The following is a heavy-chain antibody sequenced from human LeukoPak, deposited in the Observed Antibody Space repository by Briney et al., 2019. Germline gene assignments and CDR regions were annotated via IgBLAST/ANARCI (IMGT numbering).Heavy chain of an antibody. CDR1: GGTFSSYA. J-gene: IGHJ3*02. Sequence: SVKVSCKASGGTFSSYAISWVRQAPGQGLEWMGGIIPIFGTANYAQKFQGRVTITTDESTSTAYMELSSLRSEDTAVYYCARESQLASSRAFDIWGQGTMVTVSS. V-gene: IGHV1-69*05. CDR3: ARESQLASSRAFDI. D-gene: IGHD6-6*01. CDR2: IIPIFGTA.